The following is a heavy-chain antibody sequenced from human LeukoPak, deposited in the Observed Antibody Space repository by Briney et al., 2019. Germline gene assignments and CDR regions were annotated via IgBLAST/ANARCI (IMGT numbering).Heavy chain of an antibody. CDR2: FDPEDGET. D-gene: IGHD2-8*01. Sequence: LWASVKVSCKVSGHTLSELSMHWVRQGPGKGPEWMGGFDPEDGETIYAQKFQGRVTMTEDTSTDTAYMELSSLRFEDTAVYYCATGNGAFDIWGQGKMVTVSS. CDR3: ATGNGAFDI. V-gene: IGHV1-24*01. CDR1: GHTLSELS. J-gene: IGHJ3*02.